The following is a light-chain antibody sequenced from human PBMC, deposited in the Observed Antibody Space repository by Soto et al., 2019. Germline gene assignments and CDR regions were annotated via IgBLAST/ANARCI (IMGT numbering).Light chain of an antibody. Sequence: EIVLTQSPGTLSLSPEERATLSCRASQSVSSSYLAWYQQKPGQAPSLLIYGVSRRATGIPARFSGSGSGTDFTLTISRLEPEDFAVYYCQQFGNSPWTFGQGTKVESK. CDR3: QQFGNSPWT. J-gene: IGKJ1*01. CDR1: QSVSSSY. V-gene: IGKV3-20*01. CDR2: GVS.